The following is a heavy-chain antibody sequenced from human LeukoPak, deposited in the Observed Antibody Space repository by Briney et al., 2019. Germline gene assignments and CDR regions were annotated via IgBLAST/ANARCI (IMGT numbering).Heavy chain of an antibody. J-gene: IGHJ5*02. CDR1: GFTFSSYG. CDR2: IWYDGSNK. D-gene: IGHD1-14*01. Sequence: GGSLRLSCAASGFTFSSYGMHWVRQAPGKGLEWVAVIWYDGSNKYYADSVKGRFTISRDNSKNTLYLQMNSLRAEDTAVYYCAKNQFPGMGNWFDPWGQGTLVTASS. CDR3: AKNQFPGMGNWFDP. V-gene: IGHV3-33*06.